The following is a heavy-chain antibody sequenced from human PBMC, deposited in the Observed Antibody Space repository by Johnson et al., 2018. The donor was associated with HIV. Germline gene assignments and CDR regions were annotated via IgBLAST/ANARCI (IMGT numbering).Heavy chain of an antibody. CDR2: ISHDGSNK. Sequence: VQLVESGGGVVQPGRSLRLSCAASRFTFSNYALHWVRQAPGMGLEWVAVISHDGSNKYYADSVKGRFTISRDNSKNTLYLQMNSLRAEDTAVYYCAKDRYSSSSVGAFDIWGQGTMVTVSS. CDR1: RFTFSNYA. J-gene: IGHJ3*02. D-gene: IGHD6-6*01. CDR3: AKDRYSSSSVGAFDI. V-gene: IGHV3-30-3*01.